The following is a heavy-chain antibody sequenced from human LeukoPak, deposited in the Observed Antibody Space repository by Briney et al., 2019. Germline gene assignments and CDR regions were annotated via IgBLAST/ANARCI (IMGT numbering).Heavy chain of an antibody. CDR1: GFTFSSYW. D-gene: IGHD3-3*01. CDR3: TRVEKGFWSGFKMDV. CDR2: IKQDGSEK. Sequence: GGSLRLSCAASGFTFSSYWMSWVRQAPGKGLEWVANIKQDGSEKYYVDSVKGRFIISRDNDKNSLYLQMNSLRDEDTAVYFCTRVEKGFWSGFKMDVWGKGTTVAVSS. J-gene: IGHJ6*04. V-gene: IGHV3-7*01.